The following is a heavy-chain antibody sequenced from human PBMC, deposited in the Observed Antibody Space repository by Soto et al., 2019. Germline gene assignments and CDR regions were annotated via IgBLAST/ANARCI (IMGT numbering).Heavy chain of an antibody. CDR3: ARDYYKYYDSSGYYRSPAY. D-gene: IGHD3-22*01. Sequence: GGSLRLSCAASGFTFSSYAMRWVRQAPGKGLEWVAVISYDGSDKDYADSVKGRFTISRDNSRNTLFLQMNSLRAEDTAVYYCARDYYKYYDSSGYYRSPAYWGQGTLVTVSS. J-gene: IGHJ4*02. CDR1: GFTFSSYA. V-gene: IGHV3-30-3*01. CDR2: ISYDGSDK.